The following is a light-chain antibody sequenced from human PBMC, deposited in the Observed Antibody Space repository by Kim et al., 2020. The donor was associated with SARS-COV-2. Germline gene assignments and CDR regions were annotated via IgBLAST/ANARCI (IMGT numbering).Light chain of an antibody. CDR3: HQYTRPPWT. Sequence: PGERATLSCRASQSVSDRYLAWFQQKPGQAPRLLIYGASSRAPGIPDRFGGSGSGKDFTLTISSLEPEDFAVYYCHQYTRPPWTFGQGTKVE. CDR2: GAS. V-gene: IGKV3-20*01. CDR1: QSVSDRY. J-gene: IGKJ1*01.